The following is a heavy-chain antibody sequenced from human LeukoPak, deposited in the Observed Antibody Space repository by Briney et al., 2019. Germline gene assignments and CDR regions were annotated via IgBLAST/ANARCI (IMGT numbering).Heavy chain of an antibody. CDR3: ARDRPLDADDYYGFYYFDY. CDR1: GYTFTGYY. V-gene: IGHV1-2*02. Sequence: ASVKVSCKASGYTFTGYYMHWVRQAPGQGLEWMGWINPNSGGTNHAQKFQGRVTMTRGTSISTAYMELSRLRSDDTAVYYCARDRPLDADDYYGFYYFDYWGQGTLVTVSS. J-gene: IGHJ4*02. CDR2: INPNSGGT. D-gene: IGHD3-10*01.